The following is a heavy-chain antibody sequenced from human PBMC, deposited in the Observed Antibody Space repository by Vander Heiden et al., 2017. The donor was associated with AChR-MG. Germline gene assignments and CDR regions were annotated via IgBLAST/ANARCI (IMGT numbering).Heavy chain of an antibody. J-gene: IGHJ3*02. Sequence: EVQLVQSGAEVKKPGESLKISCKGSGYSFTSYWIGWVRQMPGKGLEWMGIIYPGDSDTRYSPSFQGQVTISADKSISTAYLQWSSLKASDTAMYYCARVDTAMVDHDAFDIWGQGTMVTVSS. CDR1: GYSFTSYW. CDR2: IYPGDSDT. D-gene: IGHD5-18*01. V-gene: IGHV5-51*01. CDR3: ARVDTAMVDHDAFDI.